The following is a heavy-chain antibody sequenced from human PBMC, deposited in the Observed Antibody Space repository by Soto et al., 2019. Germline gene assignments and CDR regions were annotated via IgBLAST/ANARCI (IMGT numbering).Heavy chain of an antibody. V-gene: IGHV4-59*01. D-gene: IGHD3-22*01. J-gene: IGHJ4*02. CDR1: GGSISGYY. CDR3: ARARYDSSGYYYFDY. CDR2: IYYSGSS. Sequence: SETLSLTCTVSGGSISGYYWSWIRQPPGKGLEWIGYIYYSGSSNYNPSLKSRVTISLDTSKNQFSLRLRCVTAADTAVYYCARARYDSSGYYYFDYWGQGTLVTVS.